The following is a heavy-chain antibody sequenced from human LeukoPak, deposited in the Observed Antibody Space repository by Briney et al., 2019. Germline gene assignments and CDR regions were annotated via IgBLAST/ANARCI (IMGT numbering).Heavy chain of an antibody. V-gene: IGHV3-53*01. CDR3: ARKVSNGEVDY. Sequence: GGSLRLSCAASGLTVSSNYMSWVRQAPGKGLEWVSLIYSSGSTYYADSVKGRFTISRDNAKNSLYLQMNSLRAEDTAVYYCARKVSNGEVDYWGQGTLVTVSS. CDR2: IYSSGST. D-gene: IGHD4-17*01. CDR1: GLTVSSNY. J-gene: IGHJ4*02.